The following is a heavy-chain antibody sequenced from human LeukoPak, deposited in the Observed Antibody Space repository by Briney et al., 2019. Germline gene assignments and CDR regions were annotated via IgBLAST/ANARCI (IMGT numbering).Heavy chain of an antibody. Sequence: PGGSLRLSCAASGFTFSSYWMSWVRQAPGKGLEWVANIKQDGSEKYYVDSVRGRFTISRDNAKNSLYLQMNSLRAEDTAVYYCARVKYNWEGSYNWFDPWGQGTLVTVSS. CDR2: IKQDGSEK. D-gene: IGHD1-1*01. J-gene: IGHJ5*02. CDR1: GFTFSSYW. CDR3: ARVKYNWEGSYNWFDP. V-gene: IGHV3-7*03.